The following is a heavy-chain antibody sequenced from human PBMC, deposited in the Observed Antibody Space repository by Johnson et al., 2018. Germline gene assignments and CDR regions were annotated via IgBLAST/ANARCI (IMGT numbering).Heavy chain of an antibody. Sequence: EVQLVESGGGLVQPGGSLRLSCAASGFTCSSYWMSWVRQAPGKGLEWVANIKQDGSEKYYVDSVKGRFTISRDNAKNSLYLQMNSLRAEETALYYCAGAAPDTVASFGVRGQRKMVTGSS. V-gene: IGHV3-7*04. CDR1: GFTCSSYW. J-gene: IGHJ3*01. CDR3: AGAAPDTVASFGV. CDR2: IKQDGSEK. D-gene: IGHD1-14*01.